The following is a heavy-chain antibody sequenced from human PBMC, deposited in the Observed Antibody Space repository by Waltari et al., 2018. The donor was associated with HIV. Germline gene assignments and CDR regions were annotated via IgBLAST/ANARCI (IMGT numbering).Heavy chain of an antibody. CDR1: GYTFTGYY. D-gene: IGHD3-10*01. Sequence: QVQLVQSGAEVKSPGDSVKVSCKASGYTFTGYYIHWVRQAPGQGLEWMRWIHPNSGDTNYAQKFQGRVIMTRDTSINTVYMELSRLTSDDTAVYYCTRVGFGSGTYYFPGGYWGQGTLVTVSS. V-gene: IGHV1-2*02. CDR2: IHPNSGDT. CDR3: TRVGFGSGTYYFPGGY. J-gene: IGHJ4*02.